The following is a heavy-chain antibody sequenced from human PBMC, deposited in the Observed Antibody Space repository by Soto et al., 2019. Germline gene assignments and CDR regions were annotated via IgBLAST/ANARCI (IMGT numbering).Heavy chain of an antibody. J-gene: IGHJ4*02. Sequence: GGSLRLSCAASGFTVSSNYMSWVRQAPGKGLEWVSVIYSGGSIYYADSVKGRFTISGDNAKNSLYLQMNSLRAEDTAVYYCARSHAAGFDRSGHYSDWGQGTLVVVSS. V-gene: IGHV3-66*01. CDR1: GFTVSSNY. CDR3: ARSHAAGFDRSGHYSD. D-gene: IGHD3-22*01. CDR2: IYSGGSI.